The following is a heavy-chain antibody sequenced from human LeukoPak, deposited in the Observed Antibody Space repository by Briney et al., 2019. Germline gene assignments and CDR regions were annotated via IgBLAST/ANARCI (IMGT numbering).Heavy chain of an antibody. CDR2: IYYSGST. D-gene: IGHD3-3*01. Sequence: PSETLSLTCTVSGGSISSSSYYWGWIRQPPGKGLEWIGSIYYSGSTYYNPSLKSRVTISVDTSKNQFSLKLSSVTAADTAVYYCARPVLAPLLRFLEWSDGAFDIWGQGTMVTVSS. CDR3: ARPVLAPLLRFLEWSDGAFDI. CDR1: GGSISSSSYY. J-gene: IGHJ3*02. V-gene: IGHV4-39*01.